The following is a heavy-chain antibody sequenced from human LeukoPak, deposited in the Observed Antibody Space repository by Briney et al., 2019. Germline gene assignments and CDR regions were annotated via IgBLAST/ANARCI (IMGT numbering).Heavy chain of an antibody. Sequence: GGSMRLSCAASGFTFSSYAMSWVRQAPGKGLEWVSGISGSGGSTNYADSVKGRFTIARDNSKNTLYLQMNSLGAEDTAVYYCAKARGEYSSGWFLDVWGQGTTVTVSS. CDR2: ISGSGGST. CDR1: GFTFSSYA. V-gene: IGHV3-23*01. D-gene: IGHD6-19*01. J-gene: IGHJ6*02. CDR3: AKARGEYSSGWFLDV.